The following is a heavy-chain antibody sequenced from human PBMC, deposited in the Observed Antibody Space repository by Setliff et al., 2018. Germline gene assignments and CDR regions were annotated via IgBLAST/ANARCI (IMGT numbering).Heavy chain of an antibody. CDR2: IRSKADSYAT. D-gene: IGHD4-17*01. CDR1: GFTFSGSA. J-gene: IGHJ4*02. V-gene: IGHV3-73*01. CDR3: AITMTTGVDFFDY. Sequence: PGESLTLSCAASGFTFSGSAVYWVRQASGRGLEWVGRIRSKADSYATAYAASVKARFTISRDDSKNTAYLQVNSLKTEDTAVYYCAITMTTGVDFFDYWGQGTLVTVSS.